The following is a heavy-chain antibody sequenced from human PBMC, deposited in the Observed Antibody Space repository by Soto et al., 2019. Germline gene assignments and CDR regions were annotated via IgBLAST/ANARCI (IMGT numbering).Heavy chain of an antibody. CDR1: GGSISSSSYY. V-gene: IGHV4-39*01. CDR2: IYYRGST. J-gene: IGHJ6*02. Sequence: QLQLQESGPGLVKPSETLSLTCTVSGGSISSSSYYWGWIRQPPGKGLEWIGSIYYRGSTYYNTSIKNRVTISVATSKNQFSLKLSSVTAADTAVYYCASRYYYYGMDVWGQGTTVTVSS. CDR3: ASRYYYYGMDV.